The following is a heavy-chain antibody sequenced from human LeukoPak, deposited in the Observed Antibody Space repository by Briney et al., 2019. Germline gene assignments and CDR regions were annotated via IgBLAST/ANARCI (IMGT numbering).Heavy chain of an antibody. CDR2: IYYSGST. CDR3: ARAWYSSGSNWFDP. V-gene: IGHV4-59*01. J-gene: IGHJ5*02. CDR1: GESFSGYY. D-gene: IGHD6-19*01. Sequence: SETLSLTCAVYGESFSGYYWSWIRQPPGKGLEWIGYIYYSGSTNYNPSLKSRVTISVDTSKNQFSLKLSSVTAADTAVYYCARAWYSSGSNWFDPWGQGTLVTVSS.